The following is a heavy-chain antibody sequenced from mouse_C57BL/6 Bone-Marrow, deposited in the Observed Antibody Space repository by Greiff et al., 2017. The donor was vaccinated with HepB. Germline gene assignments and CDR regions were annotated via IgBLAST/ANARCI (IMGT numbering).Heavy chain of an antibody. CDR3: ARRTAQALDY. D-gene: IGHD3-2*02. CDR1: GYAFSSYW. CDR2: IYPGDGDT. Sequence: QVQLKESGAELVKPGASVKISCKASGYAFSSYWMNWVKQRPGKGLEWIGQIYPGDGDTNYNGKFKGKATLTADKSSSTAYMQLSSLTSEDSAVYFCARRTAQALDYWGQGTTLTVSS. V-gene: IGHV1-80*01. J-gene: IGHJ2*01.